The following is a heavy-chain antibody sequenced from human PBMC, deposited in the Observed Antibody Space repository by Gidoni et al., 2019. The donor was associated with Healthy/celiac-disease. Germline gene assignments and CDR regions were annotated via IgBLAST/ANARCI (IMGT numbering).Heavy chain of an antibody. V-gene: IGHV4-39*01. CDR3: ARRGYSYGYLDY. CDR1: GGSISSSSYY. CDR2: IYYSGST. D-gene: IGHD5-18*01. J-gene: IGHJ4*02. Sequence: QLQLQESGPGLVKPSETLSLTCTVSGGSISSSSYYWGWIRQPPGKGLEWIGSIYYSGSTYYNPSLKSRATISVDTSKNQFSLKLSSVTAADTAVYYCARRGYSYGYLDYWGQGTLVTVSS.